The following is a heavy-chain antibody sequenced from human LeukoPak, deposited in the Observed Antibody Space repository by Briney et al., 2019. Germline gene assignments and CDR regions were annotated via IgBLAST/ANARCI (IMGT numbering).Heavy chain of an antibody. Sequence: SQTLSLTCALSGDSVSTNTVAWNWIRQSPSRGLEWLGRTYYRSKWYNDYAESVKSRITINPDTSKNQFSLQLNSVTPEDTAIYYCARHDAALDSWGQGTLVTVSS. D-gene: IGHD2-15*01. CDR1: GDSVSTNTVA. CDR2: TYYRSKWYN. CDR3: ARHDAALDS. V-gene: IGHV6-1*01. J-gene: IGHJ4*02.